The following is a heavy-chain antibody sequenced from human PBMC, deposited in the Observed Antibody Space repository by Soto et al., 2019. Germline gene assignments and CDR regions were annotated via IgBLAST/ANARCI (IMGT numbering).Heavy chain of an antibody. Sequence: ASVKVSCKTSGYTLSGHFLQWVRQAPGAGPEWMGWINPNTGNTKYGQKFEGRVTMTRDMSSSTAYMELTRLTVDDTAVYFCARAESYCSGGSCSFAYWGQGSLVTVS. CDR2: INPNTGNT. CDR3: ARAESYCSGGSCSFAY. D-gene: IGHD2-15*01. CDR1: GYTLSGHF. J-gene: IGHJ4*02. V-gene: IGHV1-2*02.